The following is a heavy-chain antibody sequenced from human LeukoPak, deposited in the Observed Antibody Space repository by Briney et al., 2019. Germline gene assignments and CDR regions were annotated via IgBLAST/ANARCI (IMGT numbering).Heavy chain of an antibody. CDR2: ISANNGNA. V-gene: IGHV1-18*01. CDR1: GYMFSSYG. Sequence: ASVKVSCKASGYMFSSYGISWVRQAPGQGLEWMGWISANNGNANYAQKLQGRVTMTRDTSTSTAYMELRSLRSDDTAVYYCAKAGFRVAFGAVIVQQRHYFDYWGQGTLVTVSS. D-gene: IGHD3-16*02. J-gene: IGHJ4*02. CDR3: AKAGFRVAFGAVIVQQRHYFDY.